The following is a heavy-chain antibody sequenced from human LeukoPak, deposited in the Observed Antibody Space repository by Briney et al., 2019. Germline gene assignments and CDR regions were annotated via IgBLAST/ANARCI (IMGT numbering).Heavy chain of an antibody. CDR1: GGSISSGDYY. Sequence: SSQTLSLTCTVSGGSISSGDYYWSWIRQPPGKGLEWIGYIYYSGSTYYNPSLKSRVTISVDTSKNQFSLKLSSVTAADTAVYYCARDVRSSSDDYGDYQGYWGQGTLVTVSS. CDR2: IYYSGST. J-gene: IGHJ4*02. V-gene: IGHV4-30-4*01. CDR3: ARDVRSSSDDYGDYQGY. D-gene: IGHD4-17*01.